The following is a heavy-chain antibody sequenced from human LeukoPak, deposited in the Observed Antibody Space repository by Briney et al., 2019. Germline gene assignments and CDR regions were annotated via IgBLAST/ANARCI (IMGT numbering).Heavy chain of an antibody. Sequence: GGSLRLSCAASGFSVSTTYMSWVRQTPEKGLQWVSVLYTGGGTDHADSVKGRFTISRDNSKNTLYLQMNSLRAEDTAVYYCAKDMSGGDCPDYWGQGTLVTVSS. V-gene: IGHV3-53*05. CDR3: AKDMSGGDCPDY. CDR2: LYTGGGT. D-gene: IGHD2-21*02. J-gene: IGHJ4*02. CDR1: GFSVSTTY.